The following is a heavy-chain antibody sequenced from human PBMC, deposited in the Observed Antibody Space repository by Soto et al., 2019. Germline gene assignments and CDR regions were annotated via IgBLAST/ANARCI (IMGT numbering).Heavy chain of an antibody. D-gene: IGHD2-15*01. Sequence: GASVKVSCKASGYTFTSYGISWVRQAPGQGLEWMGWISAYNGNTNYAQKLQGRVTMTTDTSTSTAYMELRSLRSDDTAVYYCARTSGGSCYTYCYYGMDVWDQGTTVTVSS. CDR3: ARTSGGSCYTYCYYGMDV. CDR2: ISAYNGNT. V-gene: IGHV1-18*01. J-gene: IGHJ6*02. CDR1: GYTFTSYG.